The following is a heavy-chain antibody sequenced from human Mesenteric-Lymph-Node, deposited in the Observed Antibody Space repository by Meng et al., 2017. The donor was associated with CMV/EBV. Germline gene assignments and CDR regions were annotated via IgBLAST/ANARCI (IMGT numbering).Heavy chain of an antibody. J-gene: IGHJ6*02. D-gene: IGHD2-2*01. V-gene: IGHV3-7*01. CDR2: IKQDGSEK. CDR3: AGVVPAATSFYYYYGMDV. Sequence: GESLKISCVASGFTLSDYWMTWVRQAPGKGLEWVANIKQDGSEKYYVDSAKGRFTISRDNAKNSLYLQMNSLRAEDTAVYYCAGVVPAATSFYYYYGMDVWGQGTTVTVSS. CDR1: GFTLSDYW.